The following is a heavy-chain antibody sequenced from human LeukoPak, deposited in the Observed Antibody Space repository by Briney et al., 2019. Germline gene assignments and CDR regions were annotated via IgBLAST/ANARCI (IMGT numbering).Heavy chain of an antibody. V-gene: IGHV4-59*01. D-gene: IGHD6-19*01. CDR2: IYYSGST. CDR3: ASAGYSSGWYGWFDP. Sequence: SETLSLTCTVSGGSISSYYWSWLRQPPGKGLEWIGYIYYSGSTNYNPSLKSRVTISVDTSKNQFSLKLSSVTAADTAVYYCASAGYSSGWYGWFDPWGQGTLVTVSS. CDR1: GGSISSYY. J-gene: IGHJ5*02.